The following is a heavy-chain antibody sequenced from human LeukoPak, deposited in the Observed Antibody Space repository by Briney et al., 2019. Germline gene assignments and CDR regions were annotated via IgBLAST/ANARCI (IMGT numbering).Heavy chain of an antibody. D-gene: IGHD4-11*01. Sequence: SETLSLTCAVSGGPSSSYFWAWIRQSPAKGLEWIGEINESGETDYNPSLKSRAKISIDTSRGHFSLRLTSVTVADTALYYCARVVGLAVLPGATEDNYFDPWGQGTQVTGSS. CDR1: GGPSSSYF. J-gene: IGHJ5*02. CDR3: ARVVGLAVLPGATEDNYFDP. V-gene: IGHV4-34*01. CDR2: INESGET.